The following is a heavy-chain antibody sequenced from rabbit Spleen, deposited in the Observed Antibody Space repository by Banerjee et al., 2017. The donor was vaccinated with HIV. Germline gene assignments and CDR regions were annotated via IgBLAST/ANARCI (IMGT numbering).Heavy chain of an antibody. CDR2: IDPVFGSK. Sequence: QVKESGGGLVQPGGSLKLSCKASGFTLSSYYMNWVRQAPGKGLEWIGYIDPVFGSKYYANWVNGRFTISRHNAQNTLYLQLDSLTAADTATYFCLRDRANIGGDYRMRLDLWGQGTLVTVS. V-gene: IGHV1S7*01. CDR3: LRDRANIGGDYRMRLDL. D-gene: IGHD2-1*01. CDR1: GFTLSSYY. J-gene: IGHJ3*01.